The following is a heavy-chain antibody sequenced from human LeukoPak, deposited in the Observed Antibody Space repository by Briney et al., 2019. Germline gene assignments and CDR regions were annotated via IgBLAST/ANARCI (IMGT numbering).Heavy chain of an antibody. J-gene: IGHJ4*02. D-gene: IGHD6-13*01. CDR1: GFTFSSYS. CDR2: ISSSSSTI. Sequence: PGGSLRLSCAASGFTFSSYSMNWVRQAPGKGLEWVSYISSSSSTIYYADSVKGRFTISRDNAKNSLYLQMNSLRAEDTAVYYCARGALGKASSSWENDYWGQGTLVTVSS. V-gene: IGHV3-48*01. CDR3: ARGALGKASSSWENDY.